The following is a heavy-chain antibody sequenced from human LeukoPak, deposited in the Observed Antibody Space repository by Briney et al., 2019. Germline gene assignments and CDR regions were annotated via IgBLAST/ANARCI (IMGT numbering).Heavy chain of an antibody. CDR3: ARADWGY. Sequence: ASVKVSCRASGYSFTSYYMHWVRQAPGQGLEWMGIINPSGGTTSYAQKFQGRVTMTRDTSISTAYMELSRLRSDDTAVFYCARADWGYWGQGTLVTVSS. J-gene: IGHJ4*02. V-gene: IGHV1-46*01. CDR1: GYSFTSYY. CDR2: INPSGGTT. D-gene: IGHD7-27*01.